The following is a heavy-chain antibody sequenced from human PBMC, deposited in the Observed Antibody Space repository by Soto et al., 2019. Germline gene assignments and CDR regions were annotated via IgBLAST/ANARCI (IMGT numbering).Heavy chain of an antibody. V-gene: IGHV3-11*01. J-gene: IGHJ3*02. Sequence: GGSLRLSCAASGFTFSDYYMSWIRQAPGKGLEWVSYISSSGSTIYYADSVKGRFTISRDNAKNSLYLQMNSLRAEDTAVYYCASPRPTPYYYDSSGYYGTFDAFDIWGQGTMVTVSS. CDR1: GFTFSDYY. CDR2: ISSSGSTI. CDR3: ASPRPTPYYYDSSGYYGTFDAFDI. D-gene: IGHD3-22*01.